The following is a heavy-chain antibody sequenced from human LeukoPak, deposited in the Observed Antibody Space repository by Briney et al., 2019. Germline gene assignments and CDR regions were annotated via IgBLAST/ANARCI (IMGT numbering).Heavy chain of an antibody. CDR2: INPNSGGT. D-gene: IGHD3-10*01. Sequence: ASVKVSCKASGYTFTGYYMHWVRQAPGQGLEWMGWINPNSGGTNYAQKFQGRVTMTRDMSTSTVYMELSSLRSEDTAVYYCARDYYGSGSPITDYYMDVWGKGTTVTVSS. J-gene: IGHJ6*03. CDR1: GYTFTGYY. V-gene: IGHV1-2*02. CDR3: ARDYYGSGSPITDYYMDV.